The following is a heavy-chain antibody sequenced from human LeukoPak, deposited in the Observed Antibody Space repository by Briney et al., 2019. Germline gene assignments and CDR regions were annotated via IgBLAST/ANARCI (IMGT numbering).Heavy chain of an antibody. Sequence: SETLSLTCSVSGGSISSDYWSWIRQPPGKGLQWIAFISYSGSPDYNPSLKSRVTISVDTSKNQFSLKLSSVTAADTAVYYCAKKGYLWFGEAQPNWFDPWGQGTLVTVSS. CDR2: ISYSGSP. J-gene: IGHJ5*02. CDR1: GGSISSDY. D-gene: IGHD3-10*01. V-gene: IGHV4-59*12. CDR3: AKKGYLWFGEAQPNWFDP.